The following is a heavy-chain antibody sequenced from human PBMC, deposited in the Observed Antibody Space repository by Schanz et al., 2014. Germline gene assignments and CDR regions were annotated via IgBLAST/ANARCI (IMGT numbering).Heavy chain of an antibody. Sequence: VQLVESGGGVVQPGGSLRLSCVASGFTFSSYAMSWVRQAPGKGLEWVSDISDSGDSTHYADSVKGRFTISRDNAKNSLFLQMNSLSAEDTAVYYCAKVAPAASYLDSWGLGTLVTVSS. CDR3: AKVAPAASYLDS. V-gene: IGHV3-23*04. CDR1: GFTFSSYA. J-gene: IGHJ4*02. CDR2: ISDSGDST. D-gene: IGHD2-2*01.